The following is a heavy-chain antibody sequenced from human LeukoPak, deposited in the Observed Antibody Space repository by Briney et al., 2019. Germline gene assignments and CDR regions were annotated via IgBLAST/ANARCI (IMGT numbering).Heavy chain of an antibody. V-gene: IGHV4-59*08. CDR2: IYYSGST. CDR3: ARQGNYYDSSGLLDY. J-gene: IGHJ4*02. D-gene: IGHD3-22*01. Sequence: ASETLSLTCTVSGGSISSYYWSWIRQPPGKGLEWIGYIYYSGSTNYNPSLKSRVTISVDTSKNQFSLKLSSVTAADTAVYYCARQGNYYDSSGLLDYWGQGTLVTVSS. CDR1: GGSISSYY.